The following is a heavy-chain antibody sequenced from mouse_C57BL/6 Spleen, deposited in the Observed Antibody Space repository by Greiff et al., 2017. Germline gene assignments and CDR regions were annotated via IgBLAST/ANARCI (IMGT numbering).Heavy chain of an antibody. CDR3: ARSGYSNPYYAMDY. J-gene: IGHJ4*01. Sequence: QVQLQQSGPELVKPGASVKISCKASGYAFSSSWMNWVKQRPGKGLEWIGRIYPGDGDTNYNGKFKGKATLTADKSSSTAYMQLSSLTSEDSAVYFCARSGYSNPYYAMDYWGQGTSGTVSS. D-gene: IGHD2-5*01. CDR1: GYAFSSSW. CDR2: IYPGDGDT. V-gene: IGHV1-82*01.